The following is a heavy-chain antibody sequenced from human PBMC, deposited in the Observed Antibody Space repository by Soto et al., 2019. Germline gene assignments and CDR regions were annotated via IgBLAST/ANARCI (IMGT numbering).Heavy chain of an antibody. J-gene: IGHJ4*02. CDR3: ARPRFTFGHWAFDY. CDR1: GFTFSSYE. D-gene: IGHD3-16*01. CDR2: ISSSGSTI. V-gene: IGHV3-48*03. Sequence: PGGSLRLSCAASGFTFSSYEMNWVRQAPGKGLEWVSYISSSGSTIYYADSVKGRFTISRDNAKNSLYLQMNSLRAEDTAVYYCARPRFTFGHWAFDYWGQGTLVTVSS.